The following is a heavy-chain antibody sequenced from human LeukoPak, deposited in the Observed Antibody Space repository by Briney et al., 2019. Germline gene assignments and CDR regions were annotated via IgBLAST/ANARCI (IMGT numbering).Heavy chain of an antibody. V-gene: IGHV3-30*02. CDR2: IRYDGSNK. CDR1: GFTFSSHG. CDR3: ARDPAADY. J-gene: IGHJ4*02. D-gene: IGHD6-13*01. Sequence: GGSLRLSCVASGFTFSSHGMHWVRQAPGKGLEWVAFIRYDGSNKYYADSVKGRFTISRDNSKNTLYLQMNSLRAEDTAVYYCARDPAADYWGQGTLVTVSS.